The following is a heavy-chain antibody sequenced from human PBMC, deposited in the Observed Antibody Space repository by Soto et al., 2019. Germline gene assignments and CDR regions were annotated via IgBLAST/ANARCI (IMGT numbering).Heavy chain of an antibody. Sequence: QVQLQESGPGLVKPSQTLSLTCTVSGGSISSGDYYWSWIRQPPGKGLEWIGYIYYSGSTYYNPSLKSRVTISVDTSKNHFALKLSSVTAADTAVYYCARASAGYCSGGSCYEYYYYYGMDVWGQGPTVTVSS. CDR2: IYYSGST. J-gene: IGHJ6*02. V-gene: IGHV4-30-4*01. CDR3: ARASAGYCSGGSCYEYYYYYGMDV. D-gene: IGHD2-15*01. CDR1: GGSISSGDYY.